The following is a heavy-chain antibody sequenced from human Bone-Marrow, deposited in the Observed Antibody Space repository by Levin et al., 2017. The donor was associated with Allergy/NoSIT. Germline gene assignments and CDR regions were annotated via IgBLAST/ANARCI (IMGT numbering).Heavy chain of an antibody. CDR2: VYSDDST. CDR1: GFTVSNNY. CDR3: ARDQMNDDGDFYFDY. D-gene: IGHD4-17*01. V-gene: IGHV3-66*01. Sequence: LSLTCAASGFTVSNNYMTWVRQAPGKGLEWVSVVYSDDSTHYADSVKGRFTISRDNSKNTLYLQMNSLRAEDTAVYYCARDQMNDDGDFYFDYWGQGTLVTVSS. J-gene: IGHJ4*02.